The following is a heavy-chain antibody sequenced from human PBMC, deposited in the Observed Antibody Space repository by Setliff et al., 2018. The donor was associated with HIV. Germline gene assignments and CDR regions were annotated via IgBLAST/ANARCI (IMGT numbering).Heavy chain of an antibody. CDR3: ARGSSIIPVLLWFGELYDY. CDR2: INHSGST. D-gene: IGHD3-10*01. J-gene: IGHJ4*02. Sequence: SETLSLTCAVYGPSFSGYYWSWIRQPPGKGLEWIGEINHSGSTNYNPSLKSRVTISVDTSKNQFSLKLGSVTAADTAVYYCARGSSIIPVLLWFGELYDYWGQGTLVTVSS. V-gene: IGHV4-34*01. CDR1: GPSFSGYY.